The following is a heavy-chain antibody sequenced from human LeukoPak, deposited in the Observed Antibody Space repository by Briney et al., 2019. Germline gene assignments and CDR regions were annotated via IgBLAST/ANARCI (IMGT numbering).Heavy chain of an antibody. CDR1: GFPFNEYF. Sequence: PGRSLRLFCSSSGFPFNEYFMHWVRQTPDKGLEWLSLLWFDGSKTYSADPVKGRFTISRDNSKNSLYWQMSSLRAVDTAVNYCARGRPHYDSNRHYPDFDYWGKGTLVTVSS. V-gene: IGHV3-33*01. D-gene: IGHD3-22*01. CDR3: ARGRPHYDSNRHYPDFDY. CDR2: LWFDGSKT. J-gene: IGHJ4*02.